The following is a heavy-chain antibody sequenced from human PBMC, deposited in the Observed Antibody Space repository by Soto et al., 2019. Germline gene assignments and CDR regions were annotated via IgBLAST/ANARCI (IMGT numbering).Heavy chain of an antibody. Sequence: KPSETLSLTCAVSGGSISSSNWWSWVRQPPGKGLEWIGEIYHSGSTNYNPSIKSRVTISVDKSKNQFSLKLSSVTAADTAVYYCARDLSGGTYGSGSYYNYFDYWGQGSLVSVSS. CDR3: ARDLSGGTYGSGSYYNYFDY. J-gene: IGHJ4*02. CDR1: GGSISSSNW. CDR2: IYHSGST. V-gene: IGHV4-4*02. D-gene: IGHD3-10*01.